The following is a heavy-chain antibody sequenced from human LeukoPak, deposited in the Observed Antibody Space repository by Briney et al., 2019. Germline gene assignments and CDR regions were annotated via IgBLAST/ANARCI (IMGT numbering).Heavy chain of an antibody. D-gene: IGHD3-10*01. CDR2: ISGSGGGT. Sequence: GESLRLSCAASGFTFSSYGMGWVRQAPGKGLEWVSAISGSGGGTYYADSVKGRFTISRDNSKNTLYLQMNSLKTEDTAVYYCTGSFGELTFFDYWGLGTLVTVSS. J-gene: IGHJ4*02. CDR1: GFTFSSYG. V-gene: IGHV3-23*01. CDR3: TGSFGELTFFDY.